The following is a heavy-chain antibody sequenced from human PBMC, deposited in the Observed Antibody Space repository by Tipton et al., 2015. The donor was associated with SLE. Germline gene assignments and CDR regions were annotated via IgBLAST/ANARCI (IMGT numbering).Heavy chain of an antibody. V-gene: IGHV3-21*01. CDR1: GFTFSSYS. J-gene: IGHJ4*02. CDR3: ARGGAVAGHFDY. Sequence: GSLRLSCAASGFTFSSYSMNWVRQAPGKGLEWVSSISSSSRYIYYADSVKGRFTISRDNAKNSLYLQMNSLRAEDTAVYYCARGGAVAGHFDYWGQGTLVTVSS. CDR2: ISSSSRYI. D-gene: IGHD6-19*01.